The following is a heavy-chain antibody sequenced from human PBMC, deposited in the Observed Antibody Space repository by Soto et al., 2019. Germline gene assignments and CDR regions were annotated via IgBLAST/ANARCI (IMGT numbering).Heavy chain of an antibody. D-gene: IGHD6-13*01. CDR1: GFIFSSYG. CDR2: VWFDGSNE. Sequence: QVQLVESGGGVFQPGRSLRLSCVASGFIFSSYGMHWVRQAPGKGLEWVAVVWFDGSNEFYADSVKGRFTISRDNSKKTLFLQMNSLRAEDTAVYYCAKMVGVSVAAAGFDLWGQGTLVTVSS. V-gene: IGHV3-33*06. CDR3: AKMVGVSVAAAGFDL. J-gene: IGHJ4*02.